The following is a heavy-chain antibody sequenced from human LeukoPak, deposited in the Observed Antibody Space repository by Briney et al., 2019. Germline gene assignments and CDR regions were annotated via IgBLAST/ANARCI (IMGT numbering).Heavy chain of an antibody. D-gene: IGHD3-10*01. V-gene: IGHV1-18*01. Sequence: ASVKVSCKASGYTFTSYAISWVRQAPGQGLEWMGWISAYNANTNYAQKLQGRVTMTTDTSTSTAYMELRSLRSDDTAVYYCARGRLGYYYGSGEGFDPWGQGTLVTVSS. CDR1: GYTFTSYA. CDR2: ISAYNANT. CDR3: ARGRLGYYYGSGEGFDP. J-gene: IGHJ5*02.